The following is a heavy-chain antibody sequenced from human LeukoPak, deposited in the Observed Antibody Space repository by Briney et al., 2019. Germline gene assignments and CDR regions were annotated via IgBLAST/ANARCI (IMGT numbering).Heavy chain of an antibody. CDR1: GYTFTSYA. V-gene: IGHV7-4-1*02. J-gene: IGHJ4*02. D-gene: IGHD3-10*01. CDR2: INTNTGNP. Sequence: ASVKVSCKASGYTFTSYAMNWVRQAPGQGLEWMGWINTNTGNPTYAQGYTGRFVFSLDTSVSTAYLQISSLKVEDTAVYYCARWAYGSGSYYIGLDYWGQGTLVTVSS. CDR3: ARWAYGSGSYYIGLDY.